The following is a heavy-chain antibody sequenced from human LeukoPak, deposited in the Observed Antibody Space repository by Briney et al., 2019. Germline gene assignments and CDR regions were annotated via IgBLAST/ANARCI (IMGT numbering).Heavy chain of an antibody. D-gene: IGHD3-22*01. CDR1: GGSISSSGYY. J-gene: IGHJ3*02. CDR2: IYYSGST. Sequence: SETLSLTCTVSGGSISSSGYYWGWIRQPPGKGLEWIGSIYYSGSTYYNPSLKSRVTISVDTSKNQFSLKLNSVTAADTAVYYCARRSFEHSSGYYSRGAFAIWGQGAMVTVSS. V-gene: IGHV4-39*01. CDR3: ARRSFEHSSGYYSRGAFAI.